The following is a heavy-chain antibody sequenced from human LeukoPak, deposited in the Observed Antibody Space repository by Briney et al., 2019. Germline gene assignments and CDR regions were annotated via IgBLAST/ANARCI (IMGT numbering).Heavy chain of an antibody. CDR3: TTDRGDYGSGSYEIYYYYMDV. Sequence: GGSLRLSCAASGFTFSNAWMSWVRQAPGKGLEWVGRIKSKTDDGTTDYAAPVKGRFTISRDDSKNTLYLQMSSLKTEDTAVYYCTTDRGDYGSGSYEIYYYYMDVWGKGTTVTVSS. D-gene: IGHD3-10*01. CDR2: IKSKTDDGTT. V-gene: IGHV3-15*01. J-gene: IGHJ6*03. CDR1: GFTFSNAW.